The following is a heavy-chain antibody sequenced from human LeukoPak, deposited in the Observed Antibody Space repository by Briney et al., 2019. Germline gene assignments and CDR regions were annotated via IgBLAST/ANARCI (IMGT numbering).Heavy chain of an antibody. V-gene: IGHV1-18*01. D-gene: IGHD2-2*01. Sequence: ASVKVSCKASGYTFTSYGISWVRQAPGQGLEWMGWISAYNGNTNYAQKFQGRVTMTTDTSTSTAYMELRSLRFDDTAVYYCARDGCSSTSCSLSGYYGMDVWGQGTTVTVSS. CDR2: ISAYNGNT. CDR3: ARDGCSSTSCSLSGYYGMDV. CDR1: GYTFTSYG. J-gene: IGHJ6*02.